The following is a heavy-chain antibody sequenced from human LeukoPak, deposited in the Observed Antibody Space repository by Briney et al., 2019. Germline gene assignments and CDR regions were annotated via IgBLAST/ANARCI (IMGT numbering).Heavy chain of an antibody. Sequence: GSLRLSCAASGFTFSSYAMSWVRQAPGKGLEWVSVISGSGDSTYYADPVKGRFTISRDNSKNTLYLQMNSLRAEDTAVYYCAKAAMIVVVITTGIDYWGQGTLVTVSS. D-gene: IGHD3-22*01. CDR1: GFTFSSYA. J-gene: IGHJ4*02. CDR2: ISGSGDST. CDR3: AKAAMIVVVITTGIDY. V-gene: IGHV3-23*01.